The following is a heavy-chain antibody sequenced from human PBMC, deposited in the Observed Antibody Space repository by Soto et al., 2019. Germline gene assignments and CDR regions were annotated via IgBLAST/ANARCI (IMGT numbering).Heavy chain of an antibody. CDR3: ARVALDYYGSGSYSCFDP. D-gene: IGHD3-10*01. CDR1: GGSISSYY. CDR2: IYTSGST. V-gene: IGHV4-4*07. Sequence: QVQLQESGPGLVKPSETLSLTCPVSGGSISSYYWSWIRQPAGKGLAWIGRIYTSGSTNYNPSLHRRLTISVDTSKNQGSLKPSSVTAADTAVYYCARVALDYYGSGSYSCFDPWGQGTLVTLSA. J-gene: IGHJ5*02.